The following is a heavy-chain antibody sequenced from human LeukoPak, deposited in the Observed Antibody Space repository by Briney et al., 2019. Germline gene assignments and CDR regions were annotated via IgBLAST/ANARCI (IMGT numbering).Heavy chain of an antibody. J-gene: IGHJ4*02. V-gene: IGHV1-2*02. CDR3: ARTIAAAGAPGY. D-gene: IGHD6-13*01. Sequence: GASVKVSCKASGYTFTDYYIHWVRQAPGQGLEWMGWINPNSGGASFAQKFQGRVIMTRDTSISTAYMEISSLTSDDTAVYFCARTIAAAGAPGYWGQGTLVTVSS. CDR1: GYTFTDYY. CDR2: INPNSGGA.